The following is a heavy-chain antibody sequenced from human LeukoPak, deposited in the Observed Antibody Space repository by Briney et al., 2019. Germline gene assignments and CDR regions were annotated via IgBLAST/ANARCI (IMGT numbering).Heavy chain of an antibody. CDR1: GFTFSSYG. D-gene: IGHD2-15*01. CDR3: AKDSLYCSGGSCRDDAFDI. Sequence: GGSLRLSCAASGFTFSSYGMHWVRQAPGKGLEWVAVIWYDGSNKYYTDSVKGRFTISRDNSKNTLYLQMNSLRAEDTAVYYCAKDSLYCSGGSCRDDAFDIWGQGTMVTVSS. CDR2: IWYDGSNK. J-gene: IGHJ3*02. V-gene: IGHV3-33*06.